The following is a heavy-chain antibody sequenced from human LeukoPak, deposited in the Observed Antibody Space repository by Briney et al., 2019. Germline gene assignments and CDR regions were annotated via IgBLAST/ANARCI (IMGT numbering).Heavy chain of an antibody. CDR3: ARGGSFHEFDI. CDR1: GYRFTDYW. D-gene: IGHD3-10*01. Sequence: GASVKVCCTASGYRFTDYWIQWVRQAPGQGLEWMGWINTNTGGAGYAQKFQGRGTMTRDRSLTTSYMDLSRLTSDDTAVNYCARGGSFHEFDIWGQGTIVIVSS. V-gene: IGHV1-2*02. CDR2: INTNTGGA. J-gene: IGHJ3*02.